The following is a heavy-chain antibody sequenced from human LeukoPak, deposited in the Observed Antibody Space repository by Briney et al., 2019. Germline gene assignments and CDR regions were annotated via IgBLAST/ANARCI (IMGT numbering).Heavy chain of an antibody. CDR1: GFTFSGSA. J-gene: IGHJ4*02. Sequence: PGGSLRLSCAASGFTFSGSAMHWVRQASGKGLEWVGRIRSKANSYATEYAASVKGRFTISRDDSKNTAYLQMNSLKAEDTAAYCCTRSGTGGDYWGQGTLVTVSS. D-gene: IGHD7-27*01. CDR2: IRSKANSYAT. V-gene: IGHV3-73*01. CDR3: TRSGTGGDY.